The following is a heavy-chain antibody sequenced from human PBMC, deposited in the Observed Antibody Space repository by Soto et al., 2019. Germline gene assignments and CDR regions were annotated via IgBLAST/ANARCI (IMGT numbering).Heavy chain of an antibody. CDR2: INPSGGST. CDR3: ARDYYKYYDSSGYYRSPAY. J-gene: IGHJ4*02. D-gene: IGHD3-22*01. V-gene: IGHV1-46*01. CDR1: GYTFTSYY. Sequence: ASVKVSCKASGYTFTSYYMHWVRQAPGQGLEWMGIINPSGGSTSYAQKFQGRVTMTRDTSTSTVYMELSSLRSEDTAVYYCARDYYKYYDSSGYYRSPAYWGQGTLVTVSS.